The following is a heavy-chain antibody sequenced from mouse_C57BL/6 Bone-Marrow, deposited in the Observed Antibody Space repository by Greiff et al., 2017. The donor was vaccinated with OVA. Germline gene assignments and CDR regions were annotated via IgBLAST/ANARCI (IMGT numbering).Heavy chain of an antibody. CDR3: ARWGGGLDY. V-gene: IGHV1-9*01. CDR1: GYTFTGYW. D-gene: IGHD2-4*01. J-gene: IGHJ2*01. Sequence: QVQLQQSGAELMKPGASVKLSCKATGYTFTGYWIEWVKQRPGHGLEWIGEILPGSGSTNYNEKFKGKATLTADTSSNTAYMQRSSLTTEDSAIYYCARWGGGLDYWGQGTTLTVSS. CDR2: ILPGSGST.